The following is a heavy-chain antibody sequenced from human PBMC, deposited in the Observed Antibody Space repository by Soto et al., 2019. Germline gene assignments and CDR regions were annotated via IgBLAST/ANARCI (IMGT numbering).Heavy chain of an antibody. V-gene: IGHV4-59*08. Sequence: PSETLSLTCTVSGGSISSYYWSWIRQPPGKGLEWVGCIYYSGSTNYNPSLGSRVTISVDTSKNQFSLKLSSVTAADTAVFYCAGLYPYESSGYHLDYWSQGTLVTVSS. CDR3: AGLYPYESSGYHLDY. CDR2: IYYSGST. D-gene: IGHD3-22*01. J-gene: IGHJ4*02. CDR1: GGSISSYY.